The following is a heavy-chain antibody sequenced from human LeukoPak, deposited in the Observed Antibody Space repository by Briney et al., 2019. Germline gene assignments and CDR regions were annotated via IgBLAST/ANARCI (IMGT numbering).Heavy chain of an antibody. J-gene: IGHJ4*02. CDR3: ARRVGGSNGWYGDFDY. CDR1: GYTFTSYG. D-gene: IGHD6-19*01. Sequence: ASVKVPCKASGYTFTSYGISWVRQAPRQGLEWMGWISAYNGNTNYAQKLQGRVTMTTDTSTSTAYMELRSLRSDDTAVYYCARRVGGSNGWYGDFDYWGQGTLVTVSS. CDR2: ISAYNGNT. V-gene: IGHV1-18*01.